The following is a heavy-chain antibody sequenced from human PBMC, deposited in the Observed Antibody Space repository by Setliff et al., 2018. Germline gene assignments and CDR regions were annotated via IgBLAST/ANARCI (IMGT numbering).Heavy chain of an antibody. J-gene: IGHJ4*02. CDR2: INHSGST. CDR3: ARGRNIAARLLDS. CDR1: GGSFSGYY. D-gene: IGHD6-6*01. Sequence: SETLSLTCAVYGGSFSGYYWSWIRQPPGKGLEWIGEINHSGSTNYNPCLKSRVTISVDTSKNQFSLKLSAVTAADTAVYYCARGRNIAARLLDSWGQGTLVTVSS. V-gene: IGHV4-34*01.